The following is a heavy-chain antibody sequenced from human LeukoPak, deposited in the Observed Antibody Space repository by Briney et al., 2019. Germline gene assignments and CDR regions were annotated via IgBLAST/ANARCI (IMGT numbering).Heavy chain of an antibody. CDR1: GYTFTSYA. V-gene: IGHV1-18*01. CDR3: ARGGSRVVTYGNFDY. J-gene: IGHJ4*02. D-gene: IGHD2-21*02. CDR2: ISTYSGNT. Sequence: ASVKVSCKPSGYTFTSYAISWLRQAPGQGLEWMGWISTYSGNTNYAQKLQGRITMTIETSTSTAYMELRSLRSDDTAVYYCARGGSRVVTYGNFDYWGQGTLVPVSS.